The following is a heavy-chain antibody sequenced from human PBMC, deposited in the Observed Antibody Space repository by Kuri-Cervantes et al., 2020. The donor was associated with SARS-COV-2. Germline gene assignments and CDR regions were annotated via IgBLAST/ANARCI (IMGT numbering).Heavy chain of an antibody. CDR3: AKDHMAAMVRGPRGYFDY. D-gene: IGHD3-10*01. CDR2: ISGSGGST. V-gene: IGHV3-23*01. J-gene: IGHJ4*02. CDR1: GFTFSSYA. Sequence: GESLKISCAASGFTFSSYAMSWGRQAPGKGLEWVSAISGSGGSTYYADSVKGRFTISRDNYKNTLYLQMNSLRAEDTAVYYCAKDHMAAMVRGPRGYFDYWGQGTLVTVSS.